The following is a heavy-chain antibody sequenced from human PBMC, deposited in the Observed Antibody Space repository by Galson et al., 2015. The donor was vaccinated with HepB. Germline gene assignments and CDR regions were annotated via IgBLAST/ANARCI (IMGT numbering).Heavy chain of an antibody. J-gene: IGHJ5*02. CDR2: ISAYDGNT. CDR1: GYTFSSYS. D-gene: IGHD2-15*01. V-gene: IGHV1-18*01. CDR3: SRGALVAVVGATQNNWFDP. Sequence: SVKVSCKASGYTFSSYSITWVRQAPDQGLEWMGWISAYDGNTKYAQNLQGRLTMTTDTSRTTAYMVLRSLRSDDTAVYYCSRGALVAVVGATQNNWFDPWGQGTLVTVSS.